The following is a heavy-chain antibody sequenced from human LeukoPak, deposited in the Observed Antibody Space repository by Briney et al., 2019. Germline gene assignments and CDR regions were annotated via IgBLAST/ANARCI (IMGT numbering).Heavy chain of an antibody. J-gene: IGHJ4*02. CDR1: GGTFSSYA. D-gene: IGHD6-13*01. Sequence: SVKVSCKASGGTFSSYATSWVRQAPGQGREWMGGIIPIFGTANYAQKLQGRVTITAAESTSTAYMKLSSLRSEDTAVYYCARGYSSSWYFDYWGQGTLVTVSS. CDR2: IIPIFGTA. V-gene: IGHV1-69*13. CDR3: ARGYSSSWYFDY.